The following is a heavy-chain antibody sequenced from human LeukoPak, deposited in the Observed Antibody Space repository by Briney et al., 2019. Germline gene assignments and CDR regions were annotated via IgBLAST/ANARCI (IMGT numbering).Heavy chain of an antibody. J-gene: IGHJ4*02. CDR3: ARVMGTYCDGDCYSGFDY. CDR2: INPNSGGT. Sequence: ASVKVSCKASGYTFTGYYMHWVRQAPGQGLEWMGWINPNSGGTNYAQKFQGRVTMTRDTSISTAYMELSRLRSDDTAVYYCARVMGTYCDGDCYSGFDYWGQGTLVTVSS. V-gene: IGHV1-2*02. CDR1: GYTFTGYY. D-gene: IGHD2-21*01.